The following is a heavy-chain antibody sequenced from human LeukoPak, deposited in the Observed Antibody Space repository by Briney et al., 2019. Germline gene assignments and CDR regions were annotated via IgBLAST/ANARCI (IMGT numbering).Heavy chain of an antibody. CDR2: INPSGGST. J-gene: IGHJ4*02. Sequence: ASVKVSCKASGYTFTSYYMHWVRQAPGQGLEWMGIINPSGGSTNYAQKFQGRVTITADESTSTAYMELSSLRSEDTAVYYCARPNAYYDILTGYYTTWGQGALVTVSS. D-gene: IGHD3-9*01. V-gene: IGHV1-46*01. CDR3: ARPNAYYDILTGYYTT. CDR1: GYTFTSYY.